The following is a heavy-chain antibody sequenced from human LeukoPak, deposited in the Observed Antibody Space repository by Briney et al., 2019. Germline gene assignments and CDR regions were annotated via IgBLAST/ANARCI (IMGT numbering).Heavy chain of an antibody. D-gene: IGHD2-2*01. CDR1: GFTFSSYA. Sequence: GSLRLSCAASGFTFSSYAMTWVRQAPGKGLEWVSTISRSGDRTYYADSVKGRFTISRDNSKDTLYLQMNSLRAEDTAVYYCYCSSSTCYAAGIGSWGQGTLVTVSS. V-gene: IGHV3-23*01. CDR3: YCSSSTCYAAGIGS. J-gene: IGHJ4*02. CDR2: ISRSGDRT.